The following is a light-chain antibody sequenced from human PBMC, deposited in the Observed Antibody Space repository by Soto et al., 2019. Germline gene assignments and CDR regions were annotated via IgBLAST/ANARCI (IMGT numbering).Light chain of an antibody. CDR3: AARDDSLKGWV. Sequence: QSVLTQPPSASGTPGQRVTISCSGSSSNIGSETVNWYQQVPGTAPKLLIYANNQRPSGVPDRFSVSKSGTSASLAIGGLQSEDEADYYCAARDDSLKGWVFGGGTQLTVL. CDR2: ANN. J-gene: IGLJ3*02. V-gene: IGLV1-44*01. CDR1: SSNIGSET.